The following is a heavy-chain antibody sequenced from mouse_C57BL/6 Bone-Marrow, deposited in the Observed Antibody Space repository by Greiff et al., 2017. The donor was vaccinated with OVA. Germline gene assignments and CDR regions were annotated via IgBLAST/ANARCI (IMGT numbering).Heavy chain of an antibody. CDR1: GYTFTSYD. J-gene: IGHJ1*03. D-gene: IGHD1-1*01. CDR2: IYPRDGST. Sequence: QVHLKQSGPELVKPGASVKLSCKASGYTFTSYDINWVKQRPGQGLEWIGWIYPRDGSTKYNEKFKGKATLTVDTSSSTAYMELHSLTSEDSAVYFCARSNYYGSSWYFDVWGTGTTVTVSS. CDR3: ARSNYYGSSWYFDV. V-gene: IGHV1-85*01.